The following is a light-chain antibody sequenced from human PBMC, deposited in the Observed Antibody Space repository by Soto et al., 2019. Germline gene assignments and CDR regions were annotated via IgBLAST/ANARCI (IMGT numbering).Light chain of an antibody. Sequence: EMVLTQSPGTLSLSPGDRATLSCRASQSVSNDYVAWVQQKPGQTPRLLIYSVSTRATGIPARFSGSGFGTDFTLTISSLDPDDFAVYYCQQRTNWLTFGGGTKVDIK. V-gene: IGKV3D-20*02. CDR2: SVS. CDR3: QQRTNWLT. CDR1: QSVSNDY. J-gene: IGKJ4*01.